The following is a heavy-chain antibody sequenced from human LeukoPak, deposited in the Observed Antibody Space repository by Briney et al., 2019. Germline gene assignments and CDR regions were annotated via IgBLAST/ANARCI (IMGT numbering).Heavy chain of an antibody. J-gene: IGHJ3*02. CDR2: ISYDGSNK. D-gene: IGHD3-22*01. CDR1: GFTFSSYA. V-gene: IGHV3-30*03. Sequence: GGSLRLSCAASGFTFSSYAMSWVRQAPGKGLEWVAVISYDGSNKYYADSVKGRFTISRDNSKNTLYLQMNSLRAEDTAVYYCALDSSGYFHAFDIWGQGTMVTVSS. CDR3: ALDSSGYFHAFDI.